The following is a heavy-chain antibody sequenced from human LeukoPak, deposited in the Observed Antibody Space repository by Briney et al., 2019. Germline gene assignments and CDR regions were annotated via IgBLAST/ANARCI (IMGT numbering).Heavy chain of an antibody. V-gene: IGHV3-23*01. J-gene: IGHJ2*01. CDR3: AKSMTLQWRGFFDL. CDR2: ISDSGANT. CDR1: GFTFSTYA. D-gene: IGHD6-19*01. Sequence: PGGSLRLSRAASGFTFSTYAMSWVRQAPGKGLEWVSTISDSGANTYYADSVRGRFTISRDNSKNTLYLQKNSLRADDTAIYYCAKSMTLQWRGFFDLWGRGTHVTVSS.